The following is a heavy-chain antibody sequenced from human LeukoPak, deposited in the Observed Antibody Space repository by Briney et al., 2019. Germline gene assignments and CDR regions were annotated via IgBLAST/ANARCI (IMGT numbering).Heavy chain of an antibody. CDR3: ATGVRPGYYYGFDY. V-gene: IGHV1-24*01. CDR1: GYTLTELS. CDR2: LDPEDGET. J-gene: IGHJ4*02. D-gene: IGHD3-22*01. Sequence: GASVKVSCKVSGYTLTELSMHWVRQAPGKGLEWMGGLDPEDGETIYAQKFQGRVTMTEDTSTDTAYMELSSLRSEDTAVYYCATGVRPGYYYGFDYWGQGTLVTVSS.